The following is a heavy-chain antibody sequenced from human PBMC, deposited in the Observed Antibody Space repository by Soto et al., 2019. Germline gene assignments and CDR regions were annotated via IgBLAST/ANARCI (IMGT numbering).Heavy chain of an antibody. CDR3: AKLASGHYCTNGVCLLYYCDY. CDR2: ISGSGGST. D-gene: IGHD2-8*01. J-gene: IGHJ4*02. Sequence: EVQLLESGGGLVQPGGSLRLSCAASGFTFNNYAMSWVRQAPGKGLEWVSAISGSGGSTHYADSVKGRFTISRDNSKNTLCLQMNSLRAEDTVVYYCAKLASGHYCTNGVCLLYYCDYWGQGAQVTVSS. CDR1: GFTFNNYA. V-gene: IGHV3-23*01.